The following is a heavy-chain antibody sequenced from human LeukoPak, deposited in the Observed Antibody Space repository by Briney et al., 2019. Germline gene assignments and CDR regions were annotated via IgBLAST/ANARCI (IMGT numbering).Heavy chain of an antibody. CDR1: GFTFSSCW. V-gene: IGHV3-74*01. CDR2: INPGGSSI. Sequence: GGCLRLSCAASGFTFSSCWMHWVRQVPGKGLVWVARINPGGSSITYADSVKGRFTISRDNAKNTLYLQMDSLRAEDTGVYYCARSNRADDYWGQGTLVTVSS. CDR3: ARSNRADDY. J-gene: IGHJ4*02. D-gene: IGHD1-14*01.